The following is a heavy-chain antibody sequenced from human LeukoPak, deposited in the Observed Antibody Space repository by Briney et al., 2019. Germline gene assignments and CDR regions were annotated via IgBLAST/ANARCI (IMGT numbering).Heavy chain of an antibody. Sequence: SETLSLTCTVSGYSISSGYYWGWIRQPPGKGLEWIGSIYHSGSTNYNPSLKSRVTISVDTSKNQFSLKLSSVTAADTAVYYCARRRTYGSGSYNDYWGQGTLVTVSS. D-gene: IGHD3-10*01. J-gene: IGHJ4*02. CDR2: IYHSGST. CDR3: ARRRTYGSGSYNDY. V-gene: IGHV4-38-2*02. CDR1: GYSISSGYY.